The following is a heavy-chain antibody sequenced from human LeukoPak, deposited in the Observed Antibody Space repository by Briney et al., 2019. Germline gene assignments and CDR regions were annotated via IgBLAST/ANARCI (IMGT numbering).Heavy chain of an antibody. D-gene: IGHD2-2*01. Sequence: PGGSLRLSCAASGFTFSSYGMHWVRQAPGKGLEWVAFIRYDGSNKYYADSVKGRFTISRDNSKNTLYLRMNSLRAEDTAVYYCARDPGMLIVVVPAARAGWFDPWGQGTLVTVSS. CDR3: ARDPGMLIVVVPAARAGWFDP. CDR1: GFTFSSYG. V-gene: IGHV3-30*02. CDR2: IRYDGSNK. J-gene: IGHJ5*02.